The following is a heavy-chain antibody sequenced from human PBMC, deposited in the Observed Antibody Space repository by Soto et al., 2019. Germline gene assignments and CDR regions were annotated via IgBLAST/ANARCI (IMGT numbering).Heavy chain of an antibody. J-gene: IGHJ4*02. V-gene: IGHV1-18*04. CDR1: GYTFTSYG. D-gene: IGHD3-16*02. CDR2: ISAYNGNT. CDR3: ARALKRYGWGSYRSSFDY. Sequence: ASVKVSCKASGYTFTSYGISWVRQAPGQGLEWMGWISAYNGNTNYAQKLQGRVTMTTDTSTSTAYMELRSLRSDDTDVYYCARALKRYGWGSYRSSFDYWGQGTLVTVSS.